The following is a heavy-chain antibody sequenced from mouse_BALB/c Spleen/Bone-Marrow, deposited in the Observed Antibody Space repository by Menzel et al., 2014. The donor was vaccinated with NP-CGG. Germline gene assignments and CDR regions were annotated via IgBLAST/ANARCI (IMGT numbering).Heavy chain of an antibody. CDR1: GYSFTNYY. J-gene: IGHJ1*01. CDR2: INPSNGGT. D-gene: IGHD1-1*01. CDR3: TRSNYGYWFFDV. Sequence: VQLQQSGAELVKPGASVKLSCKASGYSFTNYYMYWVKRRPGQGLEWIGEINPSNGGTNFNEKFKSKATLTVDKSSSTAFMQLSSLTSEDSAVYYCTRSNYGYWFFDVWGAGTTVTVSS. V-gene: IGHV1S81*02.